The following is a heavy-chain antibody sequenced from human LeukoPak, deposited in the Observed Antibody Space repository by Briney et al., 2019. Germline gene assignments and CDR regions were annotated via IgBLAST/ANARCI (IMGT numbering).Heavy chain of an antibody. V-gene: IGHV3-48*03. J-gene: IGHJ4*02. CDR3: ARDFNWTPDY. CDR2: INSRGNTM. Sequence: GGSLRLSCAASGFTFSSYEMNWVRQAPGEGLEWVSYINSRGNTMNYADSVKGRFTISRDNAKNSLYLQMNSLRAEDTAVYYCARDFNWTPDYWGQGTLVTVSS. D-gene: IGHD1-20*01. CDR1: GFTFSSYE.